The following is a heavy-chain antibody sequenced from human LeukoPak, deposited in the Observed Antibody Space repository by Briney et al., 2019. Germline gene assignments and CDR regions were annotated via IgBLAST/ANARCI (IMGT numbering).Heavy chain of an antibody. D-gene: IGHD3-22*01. J-gene: IGHJ5*02. CDR3: AKSYYYDSSGPNWSDP. CDR2: ISGSGGST. V-gene: IGHV3-23*01. CDR1: GFTFSGYA. Sequence: PGGSLRLSCAASGFTFSGYAMSWVRQAPGKGLEWVSAISGSGGSTYYADSVKGRFTISRDNSKNTLYLQMNSLRAEDTAVYYCAKSYYYDSSGPNWSDPWGQGTLVTVSS.